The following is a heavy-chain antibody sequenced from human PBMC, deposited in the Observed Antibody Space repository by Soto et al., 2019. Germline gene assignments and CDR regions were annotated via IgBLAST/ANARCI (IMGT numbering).Heavy chain of an antibody. Sequence: QVQLVQSGAEVKKPGASVKVSCKASGYTFTDYYMHWVRQGPGQGLEWMGMINPRGGSTTYVQKFQGIVTMTRDTSTSTVYMDLSSLRSEDTAVYYCASGSSLALEYWGQGTLVTVSS. V-gene: IGHV1-46*01. CDR2: INPRGGST. J-gene: IGHJ1*01. CDR3: ASGSSLALEY. CDR1: GYTFTDYY.